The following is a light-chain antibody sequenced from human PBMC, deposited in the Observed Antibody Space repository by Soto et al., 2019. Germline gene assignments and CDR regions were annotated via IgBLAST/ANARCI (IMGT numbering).Light chain of an antibody. CDR2: DDN. V-gene: IGLV1-51*01. Sequence: QSVLTQPPSVSAAPGQKVTISCSGSSSNIGKTLVAWYQHLPGTAPKLLIYDDNRRPSGIPDRFSASKSGTSATLAISGLQSEDEADYYCASWDDSLSGGVFGGGTKLTVL. J-gene: IGLJ3*02. CDR1: SSNIGKTL. CDR3: ASWDDSLSGGV.